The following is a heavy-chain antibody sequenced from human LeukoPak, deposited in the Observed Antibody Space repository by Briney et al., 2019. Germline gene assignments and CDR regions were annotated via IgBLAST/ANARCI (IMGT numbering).Heavy chain of an antibody. CDR1: GYTFTGYY. D-gene: IGHD3-3*01. CDR2: INPNSGGT. CDR3: ARDWSGSDY. Sequence: SVSLSCRASGYTFTGYYMHWVRQAPGQGLEWMGWINPNSGGTNYAKKFQGRVTMTRDTSISTAYMELSRLRSDDTAVYYCARDWSGSDYWGQGTLVTVSS. V-gene: IGHV1-2*02. J-gene: IGHJ4*02.